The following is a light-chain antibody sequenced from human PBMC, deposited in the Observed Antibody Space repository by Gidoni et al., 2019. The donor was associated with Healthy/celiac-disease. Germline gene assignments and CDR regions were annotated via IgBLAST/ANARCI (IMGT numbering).Light chain of an antibody. Sequence: IVMTQSPATLSVSPGERATLSCRDSQSVSSNLAWYQQKPGQAPRLLIYGASTRATGIPARCSGSGSGTEFTLTISSLQSEDFAVYYCQQYNNWPPGVTFGPGTKVDIK. CDR1: QSVSSN. V-gene: IGKV3-15*01. J-gene: IGKJ3*01. CDR3: QQYNNWPPGVT. CDR2: GAS.